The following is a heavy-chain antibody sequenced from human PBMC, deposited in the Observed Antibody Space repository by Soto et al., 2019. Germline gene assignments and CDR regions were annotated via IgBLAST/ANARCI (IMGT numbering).Heavy chain of an antibody. V-gene: IGHV4-34*01. D-gene: IGHD2-15*01. J-gene: IGHJ4*02. CDR1: GGSFSGYY. CDR3: ARKGHYSSRERIRYCSGGSCSKPYDC. CDR2: INHSGST. Sequence: SETLSLTCAVYGGSFSGYYWSWIRQPPWKGLEWIGEINHSGSTNYNPSLRSRVTISVDTSKNQFSLKLSSVTAAATAVYYCARKGHYSSRERIRYCSGGSCSKPYDCWGQGTLVTVSS.